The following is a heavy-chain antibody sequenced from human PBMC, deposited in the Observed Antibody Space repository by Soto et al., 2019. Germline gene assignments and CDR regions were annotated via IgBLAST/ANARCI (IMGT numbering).Heavy chain of an antibody. Sequence: QVQLVQSGAEVKKPGSSVKVSCKASGGTFSSYTISWVRQAPGQGLEWMGRIIPILGIANYAQKFQGRVTITADKSTSTAYMGLSSLRSEDTAVYYCARQAGPTHPSDYLGQGTLVTVSS. V-gene: IGHV1-69*02. J-gene: IGHJ4*02. CDR3: ARQAGPTHPSDY. CDR2: IIPILGIA. CDR1: GGTFSSYT.